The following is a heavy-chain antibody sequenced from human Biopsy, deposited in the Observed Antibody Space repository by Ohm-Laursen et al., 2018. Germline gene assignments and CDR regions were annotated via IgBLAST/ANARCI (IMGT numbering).Heavy chain of an antibody. CDR1: GGSISSYY. J-gene: IGHJ4*02. Sequence: SETLSLTCTVSGGSISSYYWNWIRQPPGKGLEWIGYIYYSETTDYSPSLKSRVTISIDKSKNQFFLKLSSVTAEDTAVYYCARDDAVTVIRGLYYWGQGALVTVSS. CDR2: IYYSETT. V-gene: IGHV4-59*01. D-gene: IGHD2-21*02. CDR3: ARDDAVTVIRGLYY.